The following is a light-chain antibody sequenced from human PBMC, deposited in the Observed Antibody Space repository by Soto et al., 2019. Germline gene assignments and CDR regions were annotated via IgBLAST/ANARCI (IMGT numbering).Light chain of an antibody. V-gene: IGKV3-20*01. J-gene: IGKJ2*01. CDR3: QQYDHPPYT. Sequence: EIVLTQSPGTLSLSPGEGATLSCRASENVYINSLAWYQQKPGQPPRLLIYGAATRASAVPDRFSGSGSGADFTLTITGLEPEDFAVYYCQQYDHPPYTFGQGTKLEIK. CDR1: ENVYINS. CDR2: GAA.